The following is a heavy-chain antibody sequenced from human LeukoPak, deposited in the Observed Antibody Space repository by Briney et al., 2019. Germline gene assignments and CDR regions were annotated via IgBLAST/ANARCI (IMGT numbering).Heavy chain of an antibody. V-gene: IGHV3-30*18. CDR1: GFTFSSYG. J-gene: IGHJ4*02. Sequence: GGSLRLSCAASGFTFSSYGMHWVRQAPGKGLEWVAVISYDGSNKYYADSVKGRFTISRDNSKNTLYLQMNSLRAEDTAVYYCAKDYGSSSWCPDYFDYWGQGTLVTVSS. D-gene: IGHD6-13*01. CDR2: ISYDGSNK. CDR3: AKDYGSSSWCPDYFDY.